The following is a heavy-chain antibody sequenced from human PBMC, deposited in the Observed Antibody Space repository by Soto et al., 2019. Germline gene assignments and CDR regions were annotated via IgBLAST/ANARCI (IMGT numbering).Heavy chain of an antibody. CDR2: IYRTGST. Sequence: TLSLTCSISCGSFTSNNWWTWVRQPPGQGLEWIGEIYRTGSTNYNPSLKSRATISLDKSENQFSLKVTSLTAADTAVYYCASRDPGTSVDYWGQGTLVSVS. J-gene: IGHJ4*02. V-gene: IGHV4-4*02. CDR3: ASRDPGTSVDY. CDR1: CGSFTSNNW. D-gene: IGHD1-7*01.